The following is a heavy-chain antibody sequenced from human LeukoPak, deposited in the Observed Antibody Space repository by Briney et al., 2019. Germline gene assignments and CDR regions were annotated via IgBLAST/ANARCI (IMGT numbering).Heavy chain of an antibody. V-gene: IGHV4-39*07. CDR1: GGSISSSSYY. D-gene: IGHD6-19*01. CDR2: IYHSGST. CDR3: ARDNRRQYSSGWGGFDP. Sequence: SETLSLTCTVSGGSISSSSYYWGWIRQPPGKGLEWIGEIYHSGSTNYNPSLKSRVTISVVKSKNQFSLKLSSVTAADTAVYYCARDNRRQYSSGWGGFDPWGQGTLVTVSS. J-gene: IGHJ5*02.